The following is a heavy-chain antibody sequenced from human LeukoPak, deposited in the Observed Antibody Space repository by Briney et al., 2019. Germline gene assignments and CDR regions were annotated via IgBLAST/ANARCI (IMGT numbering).Heavy chain of an antibody. J-gene: IGHJ4*02. V-gene: IGHV4-30-4*01. Sequence: SETLYLTCTVSGGSISSGDYYWIWIRQPPGKGPEWIGYIYYSGSTYYNPSLKSRVTISGDTSKNQFSLKVNSVTAADTAVYYCARGSWSSSIDYWGQGTLVTVSS. CDR1: GGSISSGDYY. CDR3: ARGSWSSSIDY. CDR2: IYYSGST. D-gene: IGHD6-6*01.